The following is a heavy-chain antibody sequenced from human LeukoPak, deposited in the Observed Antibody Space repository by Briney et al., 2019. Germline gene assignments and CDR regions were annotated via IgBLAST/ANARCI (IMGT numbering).Heavy chain of an antibody. CDR3: ARGVGYYGSGSYYRWFDP. J-gene: IGHJ5*02. D-gene: IGHD3-10*01. CDR1: GYTFTYYD. V-gene: IGHV1-8*02. Sequence: ASVKVSCKASGYTFTYYDINWVRQAPGQGLEWKGWMSPKSGDTGYAQKFQGRVTMTRNTSTSTVYMELSSLRSEDTAVYFCARGVGYYGSGSYYRWFDPWGQGTLVTVSS. CDR2: MSPKSGDT.